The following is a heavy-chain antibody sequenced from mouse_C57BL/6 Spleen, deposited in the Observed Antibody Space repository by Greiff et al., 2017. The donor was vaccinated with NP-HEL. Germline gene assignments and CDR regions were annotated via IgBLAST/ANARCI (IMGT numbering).Heavy chain of an antibody. CDR1: GFTFSDYY. CDR3: ARGEDYGYFDV. V-gene: IGHV5-16*01. CDR2: INYDGSST. Sequence: EVQLVESEGGLVQPGSSMKLSCTASGFTFSDYYMAWVRQVPEKGLEWVANINYDGSSTYYLDSLKSRFIISRDNAKNILYLQMSSLKSEDTATYYCARGEDYGYFDVWGTGTTVTVSS. J-gene: IGHJ1*03.